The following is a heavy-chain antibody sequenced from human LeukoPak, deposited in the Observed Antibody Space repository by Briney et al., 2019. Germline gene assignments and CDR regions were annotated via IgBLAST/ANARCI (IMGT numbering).Heavy chain of an antibody. CDR1: GFDFSSYG. J-gene: IGHJ4*02. D-gene: IGHD3-22*01. CDR2: IYSGGST. CDR3: AREDYYFDSSGTHYFDY. V-gene: IGHV3-66*01. Sequence: GGSLRLSCAASGFDFSSYGINWVRQAPGKGLEWVAVIYSGGSTYHADSVKGRFTISRDDSKNTLFLQLNSLRAEDTAVYYCAREDYYFDSSGTHYFDYWGQGTLVTVSS.